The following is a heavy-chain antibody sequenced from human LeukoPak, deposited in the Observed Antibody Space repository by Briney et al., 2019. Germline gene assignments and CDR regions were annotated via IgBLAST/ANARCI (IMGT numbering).Heavy chain of an antibody. V-gene: IGHV4-59*01. Sequence: SETLSLTWTLSGXSISRYYWSWSRQPPGEGLEWIGDIYYSGSTNYTPSLKRRVTISVATSKNQFSLQLSSVTAADTAVYYCARDRRFGGYNAFDIWGQGTMVTVSS. J-gene: IGHJ3*02. CDR2: IYYSGST. CDR3: ARDRRFGGYNAFDI. D-gene: IGHD5-12*01. CDR1: GXSISRYY.